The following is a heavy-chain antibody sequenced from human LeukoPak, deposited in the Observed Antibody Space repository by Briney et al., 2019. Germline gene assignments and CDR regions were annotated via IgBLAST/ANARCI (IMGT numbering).Heavy chain of an antibody. V-gene: IGHV4-59*01. CDR3: ARGSNWLDP. Sequence: SETLSLVCNVPGDSINNYYWSWVRQPPGKGLEWIGYIYYSGSTNYNPTLKSRVTISKDPSKKQVALKLTSVTAADTAVYYCARGSNWLDPWGQGTLVTVSS. D-gene: IGHD6-6*01. CDR1: GDSINNYY. CDR2: IYYSGST. J-gene: IGHJ5*02.